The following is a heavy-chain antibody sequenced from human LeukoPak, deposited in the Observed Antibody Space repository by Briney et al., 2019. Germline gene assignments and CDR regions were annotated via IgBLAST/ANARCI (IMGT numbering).Heavy chain of an antibody. CDR1: GYTFTSYG. V-gene: IGHV1-2*02. CDR3: ARHYYDSSGYLDY. Sequence: ASVKVSCKASGYTFTSYGISWVRQAPGQGLEWMGWINPNSGGTNYAQKFQGRVTMTRDTSISTAYMELSRLRSDDTAVYYCARHYYDSSGYLDYWGQGTLVTVSS. J-gene: IGHJ4*02. D-gene: IGHD3-22*01. CDR2: INPNSGGT.